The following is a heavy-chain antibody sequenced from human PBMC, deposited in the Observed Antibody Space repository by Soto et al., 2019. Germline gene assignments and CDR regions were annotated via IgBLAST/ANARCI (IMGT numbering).Heavy chain of an antibody. Sequence: EVQLVESGGGLVKPGGSLRLSCAASGFTFSSYSMNWVRQAPGKGLEWVSSISSSSSYIYYADSVKGRFTISRDNAKNSLYMQMNSLRAEDTAVYYCARSPSIAASNWFDPWGQGTLVTVSS. V-gene: IGHV3-21*01. CDR1: GFTFSSYS. J-gene: IGHJ5*02. D-gene: IGHD6-6*01. CDR3: ARSPSIAASNWFDP. CDR2: ISSSSSYI.